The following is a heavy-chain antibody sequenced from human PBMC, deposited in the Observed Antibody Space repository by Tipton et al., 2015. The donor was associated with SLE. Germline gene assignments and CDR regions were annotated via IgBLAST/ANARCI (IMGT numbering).Heavy chain of an antibody. CDR2: LYSGGST. D-gene: IGHD5-24*01. J-gene: IGHJ4*02. V-gene: IGHV3-66*01. CDR3: AGDSSRDGYNEAY. CDR1: GFTVSSNY. Sequence: SLRLSCAASGFTVSSNYMSWVRQAPGKGLEWVSVLYSGGSTYYADSVKGRFTISRDNSKNTLYLQMNSLRAEDTAVYYCAGDSSRDGYNEAYWGQGTLVTVSS.